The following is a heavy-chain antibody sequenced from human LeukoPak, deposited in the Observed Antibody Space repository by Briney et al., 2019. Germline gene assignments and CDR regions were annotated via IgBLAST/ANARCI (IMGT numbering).Heavy chain of an antibody. CDR3: AKDLGSVVTPPSLDY. Sequence: GGSLRLSCIASGFSFSGYAMSWVRQAPGKGLEWVSSASGSGGSTYYADSVKGRFTISRDNSKNTLYLQMNSLRAEDTAVYYCAKDLGSVVTPPSLDYWGQGTLVTVSS. CDR1: GFSFSGYA. D-gene: IGHD4-23*01. CDR2: ASGSGGST. J-gene: IGHJ4*02. V-gene: IGHV3-23*01.